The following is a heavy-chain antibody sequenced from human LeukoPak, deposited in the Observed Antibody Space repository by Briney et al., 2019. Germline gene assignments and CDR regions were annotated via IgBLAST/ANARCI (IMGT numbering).Heavy chain of an antibody. Sequence: PSETLSLTCSVCCGSLSGHYWGWIGQPAGKGLELVGHIYYTGTTFYNPSLNSRVTITLDTSRNQFSLRLTSVIAADTGVYYCARFSWGCSTASCYLTNWGQGALVTVSS. CDR2: IYYTGTT. CDR3: ARFSWGCSTASCYLTN. V-gene: IGHV4-59*11. D-gene: IGHD2-2*01. J-gene: IGHJ4*02. CDR1: CGSLSGHY.